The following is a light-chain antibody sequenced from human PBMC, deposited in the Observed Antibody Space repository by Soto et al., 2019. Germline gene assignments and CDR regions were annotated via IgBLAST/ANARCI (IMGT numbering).Light chain of an antibody. CDR3: QQYYTYPLT. J-gene: IGKJ4*01. CDR2: GAS. V-gene: IGKV1-8*01. CDR1: QGISSY. Sequence: AIRMTQSPSSFSASTGDRVTITCRASQGISSYLAWYQQKPGKAPKLLIYGASTLQSGVPSRFSGSGSGTDFTLTISCLQSEEFATYYCQQYYTYPLTFGGGTKVEIK.